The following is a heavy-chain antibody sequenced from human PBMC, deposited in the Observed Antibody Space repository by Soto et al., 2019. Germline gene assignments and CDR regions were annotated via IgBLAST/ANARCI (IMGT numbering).Heavy chain of an antibody. CDR3: AGDLAIQYCSSTSCYRATFDY. D-gene: IGHD2-2*01. J-gene: IGHJ4*02. CDR1: GYTFTSYG. Sequence: ASVKVSCKASGYTFTSYGISWVRQAPGQGLEWMGWISAYNGNTNYAQKLQGRVTMTTDTSTSTAYMELRSLRSDDTAVYYCAGDLAIQYCSSTSCYRATFDYWGQGTLVTVSS. CDR2: ISAYNGNT. V-gene: IGHV1-18*04.